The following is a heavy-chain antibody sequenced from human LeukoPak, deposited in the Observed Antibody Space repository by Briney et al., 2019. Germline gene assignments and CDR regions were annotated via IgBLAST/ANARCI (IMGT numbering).Heavy chain of an antibody. CDR3: AKDDDYGDLYYFDY. D-gene: IGHD4-17*01. V-gene: IGHV3-23*01. J-gene: IGHJ4*02. CDR1: GFTFSSYA. CDR2: ISGSGGST. Sequence: GGSLRLSCAASGFTFSSYAMSWVRLAPGKGLEWVSAISGSGGSTYYADSVKGRFTISRDNSKNTLYLQMNSLRAEDTAVYYCAKDDDYGDLYYFDYWGQGTLVTVSS.